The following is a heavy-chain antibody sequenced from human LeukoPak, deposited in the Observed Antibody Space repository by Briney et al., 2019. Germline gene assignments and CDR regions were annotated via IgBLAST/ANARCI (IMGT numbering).Heavy chain of an antibody. Sequence: GASVKVSCKASGYTFTGYYMHWVRQAPGQGLEWMGWINPNSGGTNYAQKFQGWVTMTRDTSISTVYMELSSLRSEDTAVYYCARGARNYDLNAFDIWGQGTMVTVSS. J-gene: IGHJ3*02. CDR1: GYTFTGYY. D-gene: IGHD3-3*01. V-gene: IGHV1-2*04. CDR3: ARGARNYDLNAFDI. CDR2: INPNSGGT.